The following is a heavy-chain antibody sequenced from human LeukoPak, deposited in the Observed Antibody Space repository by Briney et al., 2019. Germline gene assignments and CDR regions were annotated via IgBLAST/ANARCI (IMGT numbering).Heavy chain of an antibody. Sequence: GGSLRLSCAASGFTVSSNYMSWVRQTPGKGLEWVSVISGSGGSTYYADSVKGRFTISRDNSKNTLYLQMNSLRAEDTAVYYCAKDKGYSGYDAWDYWGQGTLVTVSS. D-gene: IGHD5-12*01. J-gene: IGHJ4*02. CDR1: GFTVSSNY. CDR3: AKDKGYSGYDAWDY. V-gene: IGHV3-23*01. CDR2: ISGSGGST.